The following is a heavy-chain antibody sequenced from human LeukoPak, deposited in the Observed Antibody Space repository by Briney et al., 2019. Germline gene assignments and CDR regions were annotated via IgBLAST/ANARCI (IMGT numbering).Heavy chain of an antibody. Sequence: SETPSLTCTVSGYSISSGYYWGWIRQPPGKGLEWIGSIYHSGSTYYNPSLKSRVTISVDTSKNQFSLKLSSVTAADTAVYYCASRGYSYGSNYYYMDVWGKGTTVTISS. V-gene: IGHV4-38-2*02. CDR1: GYSISSGYY. CDR2: IYHSGST. D-gene: IGHD5-18*01. CDR3: ASRGYSYGSNYYYMDV. J-gene: IGHJ6*03.